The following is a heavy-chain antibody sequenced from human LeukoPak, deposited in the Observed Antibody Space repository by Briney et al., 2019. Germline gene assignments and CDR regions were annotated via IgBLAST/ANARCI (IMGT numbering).Heavy chain of an antibody. J-gene: IGHJ4*02. Sequence: GESLKISFKGSGXSFTSYCIGWVRQMPGKGVEWMGIIYPGDSDTRYSPSFQGQITISADKSISTAYLQWSSLKASDTAMYYCARLLAARPDYWGQGTLVTVSS. V-gene: IGHV5-51*01. CDR1: GXSFTSYC. D-gene: IGHD6-6*01. CDR2: IYPGDSDT. CDR3: ARLLAARPDY.